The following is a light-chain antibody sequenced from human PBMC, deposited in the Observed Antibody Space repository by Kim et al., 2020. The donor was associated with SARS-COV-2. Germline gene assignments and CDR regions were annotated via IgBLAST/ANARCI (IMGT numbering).Light chain of an antibody. J-gene: IGKJ1*01. CDR1: ESITKY. CDR2: TAS. V-gene: IGKV1-39*01. Sequence: ASVGDRIIISCRASESITKYLNWYQQKPGRAPNLLSYTASTLQSGVPSRFSGSGYGTDFTLTISNLQPEDFATYYCQQSYKTPRTFGQGTKVDIK. CDR3: QQSYKTPRT.